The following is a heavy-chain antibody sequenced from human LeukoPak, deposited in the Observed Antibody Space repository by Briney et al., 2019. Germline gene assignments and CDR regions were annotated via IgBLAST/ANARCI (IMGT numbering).Heavy chain of an antibody. J-gene: IGHJ4*02. CDR1: GFTFSNYA. Sequence: GGSLRLSCAVAGFTFSNYAMGWVRQAPGKGREWVSLISADGGSAYYADSVKGRFTLSRDNSKNTLYLQMNSLRVEDTAVYFCAPDLRGSDWSLDYWGQGTLVTVSS. D-gene: IGHD3-9*01. V-gene: IGHV3-23*01. CDR3: APDLRGSDWSLDY. CDR2: ISADGGSA.